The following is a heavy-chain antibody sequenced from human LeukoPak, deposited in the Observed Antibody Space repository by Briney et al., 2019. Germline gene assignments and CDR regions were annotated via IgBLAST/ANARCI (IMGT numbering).Heavy chain of an antibody. CDR3: ARAVTWIDP. CDR2: IQNDGNDK. V-gene: IGHV3-30*02. J-gene: IGHJ5*02. Sequence: GGSLRLSCAASGLTFSTYGMHWVRQAPGKGLEWVAFIQNDGNDKYYADSVKGRFTISRDNSKNTLDLQMNGLRAEDTAVYYCARAVTWIDPWGEGTLVTVSS. CDR1: GLTFSTYG.